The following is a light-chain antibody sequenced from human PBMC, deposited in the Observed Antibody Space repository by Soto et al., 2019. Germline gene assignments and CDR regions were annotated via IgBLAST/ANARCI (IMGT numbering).Light chain of an antibody. Sequence: QYVLTQSPSASASLGASVKLTCTLSSGHSNYAIAWHQQQSEKGPRYLMKLNSDGSHSKGDGIPDRFSCSSSGAERYLTISNLHSEDEPDDYCQTWPSGNVVFGGGTKLTVL. V-gene: IGLV4-69*01. CDR3: QTWPSGNVV. CDR1: SGHSNYA. CDR2: LNSDGSH. J-gene: IGLJ2*01.